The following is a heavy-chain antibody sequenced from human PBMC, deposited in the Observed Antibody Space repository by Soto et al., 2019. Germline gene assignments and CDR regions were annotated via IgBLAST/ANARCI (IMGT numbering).Heavy chain of an antibody. CDR3: ARRAGEQQLDPFDY. D-gene: IGHD6-13*01. V-gene: IGHV3-33*01. Sequence: QVQLVESGGGVVQPGRSLRLSCAASGFTFSSYGMHWVRQAPGKGLEWVAVIWYDGSNKYYADSVKGRFTISRDNPKNTPYLQMNSLRAEDTAVYYCARRAGEQQLDPFDYWGQGTLVTVSS. J-gene: IGHJ4*02. CDR1: GFTFSSYG. CDR2: IWYDGSNK.